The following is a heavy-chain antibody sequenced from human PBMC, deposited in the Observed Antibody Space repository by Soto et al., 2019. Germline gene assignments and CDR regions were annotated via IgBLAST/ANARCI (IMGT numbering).Heavy chain of an antibody. CDR3: AKKVTIYAVDPADY. Sequence: EVQLLESGGGLVQPGGSLRLSCAASGFTFTTYGMSWVRQAPGKGLEWVSFMSGSGDDAYYADSVKGRFTISRDNSKNTLYLQMNSLRAEDTAVYFCAKKVTIYAVDPADYWGQGTQVAVSS. CDR1: GFTFTTYG. V-gene: IGHV3-23*01. J-gene: IGHJ4*02. CDR2: MSGSGDDA. D-gene: IGHD3-3*01.